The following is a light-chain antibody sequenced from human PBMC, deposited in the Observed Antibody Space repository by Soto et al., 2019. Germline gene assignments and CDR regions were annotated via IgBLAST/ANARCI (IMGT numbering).Light chain of an antibody. CDR3: QQLYSYPLT. CDR1: QGINSY. V-gene: IGKV1-9*01. J-gene: IGKJ4*01. Sequence: DIQLTQSPSFLSASVGDRVTVTCRASQGINSYLAWYQQKPGKAPKLLIYTASTLQSGVPSRFSGSGSGTEFTLTITSLQPEDFAAYYCQQLYSYPLTFGGGTKVVIK. CDR2: TAS.